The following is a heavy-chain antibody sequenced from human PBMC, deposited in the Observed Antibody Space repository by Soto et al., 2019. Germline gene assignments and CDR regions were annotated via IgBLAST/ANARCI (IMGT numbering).Heavy chain of an antibody. CDR3: ARHPVDTAMDHCYYYDMDV. CDR2: IYYSGST. D-gene: IGHD5-18*01. CDR1: GGSISSSSYY. Sequence: PSETLSLTCTVSGGSISSSSYYWGWIRQPPGKGLRWIGSIYYSGSTYSNPSLKSRVTISVDTSKNQFSLKLSSVTAADTAVYYCARHPVDTAMDHCYYYDMDVWGQGTTVTVSS. V-gene: IGHV4-39*01. J-gene: IGHJ6*02.